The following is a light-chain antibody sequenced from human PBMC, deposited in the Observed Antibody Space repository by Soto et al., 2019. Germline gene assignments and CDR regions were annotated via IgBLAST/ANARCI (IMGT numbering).Light chain of an antibody. CDR2: KAS. J-gene: IGKJ2*01. Sequence: DIQVTQSPSTLSASIGDRVTITRRASQSLSWWLAWYQQKPGKDPKLLIYKASTLESGVPSRFSGSGSGTEFTLTISSLQSDDIATYYCQQYNSYPNTFGQGTKLEVK. CDR1: QSLSWW. CDR3: QQYNSYPNT. V-gene: IGKV1-5*03.